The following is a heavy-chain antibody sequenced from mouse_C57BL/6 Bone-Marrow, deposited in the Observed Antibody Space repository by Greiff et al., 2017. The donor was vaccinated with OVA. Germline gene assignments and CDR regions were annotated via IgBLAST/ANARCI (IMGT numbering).Heavy chain of an antibody. D-gene: IGHD1-1*01. V-gene: IGHV14-4*01. Sequence: EVNVVESGAELVRPGASVKLSCTASGFNIKDDYMHWVKQRPEQGLEWIGWIDPENGDTEYASKFQGKATITADTSSNTAYLQLSSLTSEDTAVYYCTITTVVATKWYFDVWGTGTTVTVSS. J-gene: IGHJ1*03. CDR2: IDPENGDT. CDR3: TITTVVATKWYFDV. CDR1: GFNIKDDY.